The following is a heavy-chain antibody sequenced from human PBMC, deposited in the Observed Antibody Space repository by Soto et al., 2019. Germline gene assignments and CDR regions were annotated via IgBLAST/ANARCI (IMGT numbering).Heavy chain of an antibody. CDR1: GYTFTSYA. V-gene: IGHV1-3*01. J-gene: IGHJ4*02. CDR2: INAGNGNT. CDR3: ARAVGPVPAGY. Sequence: ASVKVSCKASGYTFTSYAMHWVRQAPGQRLEWMGWINAGNGNTKYSQKLQGRVTITRDTSASTAYMEVSSLRSEDTAVYYCARAVGPVPAGYWGQGTLVTVSS. D-gene: IGHD1-1*01.